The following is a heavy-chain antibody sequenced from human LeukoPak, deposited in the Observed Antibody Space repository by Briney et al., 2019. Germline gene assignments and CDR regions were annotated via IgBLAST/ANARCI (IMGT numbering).Heavy chain of an antibody. D-gene: IGHD5-12*01. CDR3: ARAPLSSGYDLGYYYYMDV. CDR2: IYHSGST. J-gene: IGHJ6*03. CDR1: GGSISSSNW. V-gene: IGHV4-4*02. Sequence: SETLSLTCAVSGGSISSSNWWSWVRQPPGKGLEWIGEIYHSGSTNYNPSLKSRVTISVDKSKNQFSLKLSSVTAADTAVYYCARAPLSSGYDLGYYYYMDVWGKGTTVTVSS.